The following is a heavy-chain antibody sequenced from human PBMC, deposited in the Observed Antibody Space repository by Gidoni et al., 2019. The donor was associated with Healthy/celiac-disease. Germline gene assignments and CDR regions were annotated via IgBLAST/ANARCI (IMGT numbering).Heavy chain of an antibody. Sequence: QLQPQESGPGLVKPSETLSLTCTVSGGSISSSSYYWGWIRQPPGKGLEWIGSIYYSGSTYYHPSLKSRVTISVDTSKNQFSLKLSSVTAADTAVYYCARGGTTNGMDVWGQGTTVTVSS. CDR2: IYYSGST. J-gene: IGHJ6*02. V-gene: IGHV4-39*07. D-gene: IGHD4-4*01. CDR1: GGSISSSSYY. CDR3: ARGGTTNGMDV.